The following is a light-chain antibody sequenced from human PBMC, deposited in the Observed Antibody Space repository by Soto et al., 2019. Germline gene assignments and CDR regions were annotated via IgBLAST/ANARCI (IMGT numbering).Light chain of an antibody. CDR2: AAS. CDR1: QRISTY. J-gene: IGKJ1*01. Sequence: DIQMTQSPSSLSASVGDRVTITCRASQRISTYLNWFQQRPGKAPRLLIYAASTLQTGVSSNFSGSASGTDFTLTITSLQPEDFATYFCHQTYSIPPTFGEGTKV. CDR3: HQTYSIPPT. V-gene: IGKV1-39*01.